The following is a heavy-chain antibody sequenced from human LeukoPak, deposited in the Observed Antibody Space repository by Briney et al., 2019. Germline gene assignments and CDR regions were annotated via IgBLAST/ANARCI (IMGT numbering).Heavy chain of an antibody. CDR1: GGTFSSYA. D-gene: IGHD3-10*01. Sequence: GASVKVSCKASGGTFSSYAISWVRQAPGQGLEWMGGIIPNFGTANYAQKFQGRVTITADESASTAYMELSSLRAEDTGVYYCAKRPYGSGGGHFDHWGQGTLAIVSS. V-gene: IGHV1-69*13. J-gene: IGHJ4*02. CDR3: AKRPYGSGGGHFDH. CDR2: IIPNFGTA.